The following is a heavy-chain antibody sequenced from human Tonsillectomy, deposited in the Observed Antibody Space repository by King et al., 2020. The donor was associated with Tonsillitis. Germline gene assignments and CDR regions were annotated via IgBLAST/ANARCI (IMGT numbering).Heavy chain of an antibody. Sequence: VQLVESGGGLVQPGGSLRLSCAASGFTFSSYEMNWVRQAPGWGLEWVSYISISGSTIYYADSVKGRFTISRYNAKNSLYLQMNSLSAEDTAVYYCAREGIDYYDSSGYYRVDAFDIWGQGTMVTVSS. CDR1: GFTFSSYE. D-gene: IGHD3-22*01. J-gene: IGHJ3*02. CDR2: ISISGSTI. CDR3: AREGIDYYDSSGYYRVDAFDI. V-gene: IGHV3-48*03.